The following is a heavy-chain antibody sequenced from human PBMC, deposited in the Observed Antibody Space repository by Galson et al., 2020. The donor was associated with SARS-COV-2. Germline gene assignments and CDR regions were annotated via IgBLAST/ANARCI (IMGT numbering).Heavy chain of an antibody. V-gene: IGHV4-38-2*02. CDR2: IYHSGST. J-gene: IGHJ4*02. D-gene: IGHD5-18*01. CDR3: ARDRASGYSYAL. CDR1: GDSISSGYY. Sequence: SETLSLTCTVSGDSISSGYYWGWIRQPPGRGLEWIGSIYHSGSTYYNPSLRSRLTISVDTSKNQFSLRLRSGTAADTAMYYCARDRASGYSYALWGQGTLVTVSS.